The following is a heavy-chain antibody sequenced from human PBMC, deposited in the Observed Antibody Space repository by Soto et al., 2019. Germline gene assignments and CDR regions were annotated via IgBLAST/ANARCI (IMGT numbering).Heavy chain of an antibody. J-gene: IGHJ4*02. CDR1: GFTFSSYA. V-gene: IGHV3-23*01. CDR3: AKDLYGDYDGPFDY. Sequence: EVQLLESGGGLVQPGGSLRLSCAASGFTFSSYAMGWVRQVPGKGLEWVSSINKGGGSTYYGDSVKGRFTMSRDNPKNTLSLEMNSLRAEDTAVYYCAKDLYGDYDGPFDYWGQGALVTVSS. D-gene: IGHD4-17*01. CDR2: INKGGGST.